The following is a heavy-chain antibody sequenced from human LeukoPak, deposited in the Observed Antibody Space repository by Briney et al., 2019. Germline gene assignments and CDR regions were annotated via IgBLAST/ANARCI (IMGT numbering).Heavy chain of an antibody. Sequence: SETLSLTCTVSGGSTSSSSFYWGWIRQPRGKGLECIVRICYSAPTYYTPSLQSRLTISVDTSNNHFSLRLISVTAADTAVYYCARLRAYYYDSSGYYNFDFWGQGTLVTVSS. CDR2: ICYSAPT. CDR3: ARLRAYYYDSSGYYNFDF. V-gene: IGHV4-39*01. CDR1: GGSTSSSSFY. D-gene: IGHD3-22*01. J-gene: IGHJ4*02.